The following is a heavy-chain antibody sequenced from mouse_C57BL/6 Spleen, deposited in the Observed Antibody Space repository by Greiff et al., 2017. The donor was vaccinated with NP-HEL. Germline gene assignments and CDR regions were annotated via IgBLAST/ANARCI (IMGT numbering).Heavy chain of an antibody. J-gene: IGHJ1*03. Sequence: VQLKESGAELVKPGASVKLSCTASGFNIKDYYMHWVKQRTEQGLEWIGRIDPEDGETKYAPKFQGKATITADTSSNTAYLQHSSLTSEDTAVSYCASLITSVEAARLYWYFDVWGTGTTVTVSS. D-gene: IGHD1-1*01. CDR1: GFNIKDYY. CDR2: IDPEDGET. CDR3: ASLITSVEAARLYWYFDV. V-gene: IGHV14-2*01.